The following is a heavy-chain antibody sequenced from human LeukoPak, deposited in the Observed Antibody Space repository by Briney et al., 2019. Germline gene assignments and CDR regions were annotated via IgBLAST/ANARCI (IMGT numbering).Heavy chain of an antibody. CDR2: ISSSSSYI. J-gene: IGHJ4*02. CDR1: GFTFSSYS. V-gene: IGHV3-21*01. D-gene: IGHD3-22*01. Sequence: GGSLRLSCAASGFTFSSYSMNWVRQAPGQGLKWVSSISSSSSYIYYADSVKGRFTISRDNAKNSLYLQMNSLRAEDTAVYYCAGGSSGYYFPFGYWGQGTLVTVSS. CDR3: AGGSSGYYFPFGY.